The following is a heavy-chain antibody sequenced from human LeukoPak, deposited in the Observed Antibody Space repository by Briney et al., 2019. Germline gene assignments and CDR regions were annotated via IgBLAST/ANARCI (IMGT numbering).Heavy chain of an antibody. CDR3: TRRRGYNYGYEYFFDF. CDR1: GFTFGDYA. CDR2: IRSKAYGGTT. Sequence: PGGSLRLSCTASGFTFGDYAVTWVRQAPGKGLEWVGFIRSKAYGGTTEYAASVKGRFTISRDDSKSIAYLQVNSLKIEDTAVYYCTRRRGYNYGYEYFFDFWGQGTLVTVSS. V-gene: IGHV3-49*04. D-gene: IGHD5-18*01. J-gene: IGHJ4*02.